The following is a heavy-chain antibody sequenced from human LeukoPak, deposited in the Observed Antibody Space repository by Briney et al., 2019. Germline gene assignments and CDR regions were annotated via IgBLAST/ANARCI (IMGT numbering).Heavy chain of an antibody. Sequence: PGRSLRLSCAASGFTFSSYGMHWVRQAPGKGLEWVAVISYDGSNKYYADSVKGRFTISRDNSKSTLYLQMNSLRAEDTAVYYCAKVGGSGSYKYYFDYWGQGTLVTASS. CDR2: ISYDGSNK. J-gene: IGHJ4*02. CDR1: GFTFSSYG. V-gene: IGHV3-30*18. D-gene: IGHD3-10*01. CDR3: AKVGGSGSYKYYFDY.